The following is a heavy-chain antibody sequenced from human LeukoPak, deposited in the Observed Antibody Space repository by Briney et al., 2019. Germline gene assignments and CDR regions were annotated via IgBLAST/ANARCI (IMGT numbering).Heavy chain of an antibody. J-gene: IGHJ4*02. CDR2: INPSGGST. CDR3: ARLGYTGYSSSGDFYFDY. D-gene: IGHD6-13*01. CDR1: GYTFTSYY. V-gene: IGHV1-46*01. Sequence: ASVKVSCKASGYTFTSYYMHWVRQAPGQGLEWMGIINPSGGSTSYALKFQGRVTMTRDTSTSTVYMELSSLRSEDTAVYYCARLGYTGYSSSGDFYFDYWGQGTLVTVSS.